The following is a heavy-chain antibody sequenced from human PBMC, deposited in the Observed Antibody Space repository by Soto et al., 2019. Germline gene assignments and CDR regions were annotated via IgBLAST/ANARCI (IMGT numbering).Heavy chain of an antibody. Sequence: ASVKVSCKVSGYTLTELSMHWVRQAPGKGLEWMGGFDPEDGETIYAQKFQGRVTMTEDTSTDTAYMELSSLRSEDTAGYYCATLGYCSSTSGPEVYYYYGMDVWGQGTTVTVSS. D-gene: IGHD2-2*01. V-gene: IGHV1-24*01. CDR3: ATLGYCSSTSGPEVYYYYGMDV. J-gene: IGHJ6*02. CDR1: GYTLTELS. CDR2: FDPEDGET.